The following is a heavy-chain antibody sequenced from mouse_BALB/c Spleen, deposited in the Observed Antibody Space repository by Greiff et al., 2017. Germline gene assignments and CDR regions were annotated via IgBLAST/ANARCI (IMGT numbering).Heavy chain of an antibody. CDR2: ISYSGST. V-gene: IGHV3-2*02. J-gene: IGHJ1*01. Sequence: EVQGVESGPGLVKPSQSLSLTCTVTGYSITSDYAWNWIRQFPGNKLEWMGYISYSGSTSYNPSLKSRISITRDTSKNQFFLQLNSVTTEDTATYYCARSGDGNSYFDVWGAGTTVTVSS. CDR3: ARSGDGNSYFDV. CDR1: GYSITSDYA. D-gene: IGHD2-1*01.